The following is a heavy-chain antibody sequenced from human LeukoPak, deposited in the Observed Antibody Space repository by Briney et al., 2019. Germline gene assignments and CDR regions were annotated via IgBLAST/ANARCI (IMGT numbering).Heavy chain of an antibody. CDR3: ARVGYHGSGSFDY. CDR1: TFSFSNYE. J-gene: IGHJ4*02. V-gene: IGHV3-48*03. Sequence: GGSLRLSCAASTFSFSNYEMNWVRQAPGQGPEWVSYISPTGYTIYYADSVKGRFTISRDSAKNSLYLQMSSLRAEDTAVYYCARVGYHGSGSFDYWGQGTLVTVSS. CDR2: ISPTGYTI. D-gene: IGHD3-10*01.